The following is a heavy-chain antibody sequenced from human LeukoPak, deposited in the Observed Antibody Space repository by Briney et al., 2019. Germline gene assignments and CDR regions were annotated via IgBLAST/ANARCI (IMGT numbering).Heavy chain of an antibody. Sequence: GGSLRLSCSASGFTFSSYSMNWVRQAPGKGLEWVSSISSISSYIYYADSVKGRFTISRDNAKNSLYLQMNSLRAEDTAVYYCARESDSGYSYGDYWGQGTLVTVSS. D-gene: IGHD5-18*01. V-gene: IGHV3-21*01. J-gene: IGHJ4*02. CDR3: ARESDSGYSYGDY. CDR1: GFTFSSYS. CDR2: ISSISSYI.